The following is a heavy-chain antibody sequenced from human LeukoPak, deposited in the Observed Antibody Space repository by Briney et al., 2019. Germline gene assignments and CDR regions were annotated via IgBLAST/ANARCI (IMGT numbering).Heavy chain of an antibody. D-gene: IGHD2-21*02. CDR1: GGSISSYY. V-gene: IGHV4-59*08. CDR3: ASSHIVVGTYYFDY. Sequence: SETLSLTCTVSGGSISSYYWSWIRQPPGKGLEWIGYIYYSGSTNYNPSLKSRVTISVDTPKNQFSLKLSSVTAADTAVYYCASSHIVVGTYYFDYWGQGTLVTVSS. J-gene: IGHJ4*02. CDR2: IYYSGST.